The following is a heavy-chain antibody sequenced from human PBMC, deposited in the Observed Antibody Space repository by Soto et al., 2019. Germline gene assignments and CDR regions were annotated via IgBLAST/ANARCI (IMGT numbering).Heavy chain of an antibody. CDR1: GYTFTGYY. V-gene: IGHV1-2*04. Sequence: ASVKVSCKASGYTFTGYYVHWVRQAPGQGLEWMGWINPNSGGTNYAQKFQGWVTMTRDTSIGTVYMELNGLKSDDTAVYYCARDTALRDYYYYVMDFWGQGTTVTVSS. CDR2: INPNSGGT. CDR3: ARDTALRDYYYYVMDF. J-gene: IGHJ6*02.